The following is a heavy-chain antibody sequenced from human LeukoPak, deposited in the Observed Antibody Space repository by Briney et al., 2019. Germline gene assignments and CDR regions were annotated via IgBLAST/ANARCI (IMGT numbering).Heavy chain of an antibody. CDR3: AKDRMLEMTTVVTFLDN. D-gene: IGHD4-23*01. CDR1: GFTFSSYG. CDR2: ISYDGSNK. J-gene: IGHJ4*02. Sequence: GGSLRLSCAASGFTFSSYGMHWVRQAPGKGLEWVAVISYDGSNKYYADSVKGRFTISRDNSKNTLYLQMNSLRAEDTAVYYCAKDRMLEMTTVVTFLDNWGQGTVATVSA. V-gene: IGHV3-30*18.